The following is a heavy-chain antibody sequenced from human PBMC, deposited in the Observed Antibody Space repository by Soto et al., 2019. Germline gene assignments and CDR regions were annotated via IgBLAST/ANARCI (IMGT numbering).Heavy chain of an antibody. J-gene: IGHJ6*02. CDR2: IKSKTDGGTT. V-gene: IGHV3-15*07. Sequence: PGGSLRLSCAASGFTFSNAWMNWVRQAPGKGLEWVGRIKSKTDGGTTDYAAPVKGRFTISRDDSKNTLYLQMNSLKTEDTAVYYCTTPGVPPRILVPPYYYYGMDVWGQGTTVTVSS. CDR1: GFTFSNAW. CDR3: TTPGVPPRILVPPYYYYGMDV. D-gene: IGHD3-3*02.